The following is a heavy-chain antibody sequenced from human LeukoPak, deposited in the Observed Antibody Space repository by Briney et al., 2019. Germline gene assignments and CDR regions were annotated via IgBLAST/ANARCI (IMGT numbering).Heavy chain of an antibody. CDR2: IKQDGSEK. V-gene: IGHV3-7*01. Sequence: PGGSLRLSCAASGFTFSSYWMSWVRQAPGKGLEWVANIKQDGSEKYYVDSVKGRFTISRDNAKNSLYLQMNSLRAEDTAVYYCAKDPGVAVAGTRQFDYWGQGTLVTVSS. CDR1: GFTFSSYW. J-gene: IGHJ4*02. D-gene: IGHD6-19*01. CDR3: AKDPGVAVAGTRQFDY.